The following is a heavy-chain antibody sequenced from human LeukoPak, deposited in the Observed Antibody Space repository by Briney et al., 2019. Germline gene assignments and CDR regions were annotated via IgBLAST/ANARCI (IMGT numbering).Heavy chain of an antibody. CDR1: GGSISSYY. CDR3: ASGDYYDSSGYYAH. CDR2: IYYSGSI. J-gene: IGHJ4*02. V-gene: IGHV4-59*01. Sequence: SETLSLTCTVSGGSISSYYWSWIPHPPGKGLEWIGYIYYSGSINYNPSLKSRVTISVDTSKNQFFLKLSSVTAADTAVYYCASGDYYDSSGYYAHWGQGTLVTVSS. D-gene: IGHD3-22*01.